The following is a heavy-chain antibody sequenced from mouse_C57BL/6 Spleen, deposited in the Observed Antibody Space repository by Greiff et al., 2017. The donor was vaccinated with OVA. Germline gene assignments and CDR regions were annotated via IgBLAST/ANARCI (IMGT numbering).Heavy chain of an antibody. Sequence: EVKLLESGPELVKPGDSVKISCKASGYSFTGYFMNWVMQSHGKSLEWIGRINPYNGDTFYNQKFKGKATLTVDKSSSTAHMELRSLTSEDSAVYYCARKVNVPRSYYFDYWGQGTTLTVSS. D-gene: IGHD2-2*01. CDR3: ARKVNVPRSYYFDY. J-gene: IGHJ2*01. CDR1: GYSFTGYF. V-gene: IGHV1-20*01. CDR2: INPYNGDT.